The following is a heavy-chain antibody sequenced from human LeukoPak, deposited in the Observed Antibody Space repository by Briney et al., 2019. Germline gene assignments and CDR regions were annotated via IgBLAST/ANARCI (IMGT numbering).Heavy chain of an antibody. V-gene: IGHV3-30-3*01. CDR3: ARAPSDAYDYVWGSYRYSYFDY. Sequence: GGSLRLSCAASGFTFSSYAMHWVRQAPGKGLEWVAVISYDGSNKYYADSVKGRFTISRDNSKNTLYLQMNSLRAEDTAVYYCARAPSDAYDYVWGSYRYSYFDYWGQGTLVTVSS. CDR1: GFTFSSYA. J-gene: IGHJ4*02. CDR2: ISYDGSNK. D-gene: IGHD3-16*02.